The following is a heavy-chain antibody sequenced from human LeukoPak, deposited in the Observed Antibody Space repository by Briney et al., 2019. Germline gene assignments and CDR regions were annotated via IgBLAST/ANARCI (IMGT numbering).Heavy chain of an antibody. J-gene: IGHJ4*02. CDR3: ARQVYSSSWSYYFDS. CDR1: GGSISSYY. D-gene: IGHD6-13*01. CDR2: IHYSGST. Sequence: SETLSLTCTVSGGSISSYYWSWIRQPPGRGLEWNGSIHYSGSTSYNSSLKSRVTISVDTSKNQFSLKLSSVTPADTAVYYCARQVYSSSWSYYFDSWGQGILVTVSS. V-gene: IGHV4-59*01.